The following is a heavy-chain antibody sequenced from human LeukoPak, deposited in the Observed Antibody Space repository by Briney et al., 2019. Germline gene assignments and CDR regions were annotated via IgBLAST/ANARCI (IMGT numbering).Heavy chain of an antibody. V-gene: IGHV3-7*01. Sequence: GGSLRLSCAASGFTFSSYWMSWVRQAPGKGLEWVANIKQDGSEKYYVDSVKGRFTISRDNAKNSLYLQMNSLGAEDTAVYCCARAPKYCSGGSCYLSYWGQGTLVTVSS. CDR1: GFTFSSYW. CDR2: IKQDGSEK. D-gene: IGHD2-15*01. CDR3: ARAPKYCSGGSCYLSY. J-gene: IGHJ4*02.